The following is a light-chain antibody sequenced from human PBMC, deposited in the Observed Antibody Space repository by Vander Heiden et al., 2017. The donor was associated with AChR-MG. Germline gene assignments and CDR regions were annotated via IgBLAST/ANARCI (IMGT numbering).Light chain of an antibody. CDR2: REN. J-gene: IGLJ3*02. CDR1: SIRSNY. Sequence: SSELTQDSAVSVALGQTVRITCQGDSIRSNYASWYQQKPGQAPILVIYRENNRPSGIPDRFSGSSSGNTASLTIAGAQAEDEADYYCNARDSSGTRLVFGGGTKLTVL. V-gene: IGLV3-19*01. CDR3: NARDSSGTRLV.